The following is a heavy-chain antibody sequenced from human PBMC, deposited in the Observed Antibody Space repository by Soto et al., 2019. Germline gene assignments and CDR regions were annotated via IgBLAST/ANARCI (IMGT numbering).Heavy chain of an antibody. CDR1: GYTFTSYG. J-gene: IGHJ5*02. CDR2: ISAYNGNT. V-gene: IGHV1-18*01. Sequence: VSVKVSCKSSGYTFTSYGISSVRQAPGKGLEWMGWISAYNGNTNYAQKLQGRVTMTTDTSTSTAYMELRSLRSDDTAVYYCARALSITIFGVVPYWFDPWGQGTLVTVSS. D-gene: IGHD3-3*01. CDR3: ARALSITIFGVVPYWFDP.